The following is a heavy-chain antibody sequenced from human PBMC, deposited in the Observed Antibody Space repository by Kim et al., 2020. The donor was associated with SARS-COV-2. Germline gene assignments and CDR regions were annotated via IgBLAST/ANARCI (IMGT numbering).Heavy chain of an antibody. J-gene: IGHJ5*01. CDR3: ASRGRGVIGGRSEDFVS. CDR1: GFTFNNTG. Sequence: GGSLRLSCAASGFTFNNTGMTWVRQAPGKGLEWVCRIKGKTGGMTTDYAATGKDRFITSRDDSKNTLYLQRNSLKSDDTAVYYCASRGRGVIGGRSEDFVSWG. CDR2: IKGKTGGMTT. V-gene: IGHV3-15*01. D-gene: IGHD3-16*01.